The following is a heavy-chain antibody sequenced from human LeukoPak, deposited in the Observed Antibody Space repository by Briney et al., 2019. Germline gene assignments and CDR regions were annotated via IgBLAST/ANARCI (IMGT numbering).Heavy chain of an antibody. J-gene: IGHJ4*02. CDR3: AKDHVDWGSSFDC. Sequence: GGSLRLSCAASGFTFGSYAMHWVRQAPGKGLEWVAVISYDGSNKYYADSVKGRFTISRDNSKNTLYLQLNSLRAEDTAIYYCAKDHVDWGSSFDCWGQGTLVTVSS. V-gene: IGHV3-30-3*01. CDR1: GFTFGSYA. CDR2: ISYDGSNK. D-gene: IGHD3/OR15-3a*01.